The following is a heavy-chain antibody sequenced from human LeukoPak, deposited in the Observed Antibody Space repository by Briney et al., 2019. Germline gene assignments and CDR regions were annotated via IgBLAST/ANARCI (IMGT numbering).Heavy chain of an antibody. J-gene: IGHJ4*02. CDR3: ARDVVGADSG. D-gene: IGHD1-26*01. CDR1: GFTFSSYG. CDR2: IGYDGRNK. V-gene: IGHV3-30*02. Sequence: GGSLRLSCAASGFTFSSYGIHWVRQAPGKGLEWVTFIGYDGRNKYYADSVKGRFTISRDNSKNTLYLQMNSLRAEDTAVYYCARDVVGADSGRGQGTLVTVSS.